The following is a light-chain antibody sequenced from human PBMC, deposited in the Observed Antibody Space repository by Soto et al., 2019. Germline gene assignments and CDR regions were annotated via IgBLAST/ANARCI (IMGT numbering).Light chain of an antibody. CDR1: QSVSSY. Sequence: EIVLTQSPGTLSLSPGERATLSCRASQSVSSYLAWYHQQPGQAPRLLIYYASNRATGIPDRFSGSGSGTDFTLTISSLEPEDFAVYYCQQRSNWPPYTFGPGTKLEIK. CDR2: YAS. J-gene: IGKJ2*01. CDR3: QQRSNWPPYT. V-gene: IGKV3-11*01.